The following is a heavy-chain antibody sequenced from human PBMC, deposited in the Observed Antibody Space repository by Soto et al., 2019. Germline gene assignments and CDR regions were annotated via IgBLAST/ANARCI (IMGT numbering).Heavy chain of an antibody. CDR3: ASVSYFNAFDY. V-gene: IGHV4-59*08. J-gene: IGHJ4*02. Sequence: PSETLSLTCTVSGGSISSYYWSWIRQPPGKGLEWIGYIYYSGSTNYNPSLKSRVTISVDTSKNQFSLKLSSVTAADTAVYYCASVSYFNAFDYWGQGTLVTVS. CDR1: GGSISSYY. D-gene: IGHD3-9*01. CDR2: IYYSGST.